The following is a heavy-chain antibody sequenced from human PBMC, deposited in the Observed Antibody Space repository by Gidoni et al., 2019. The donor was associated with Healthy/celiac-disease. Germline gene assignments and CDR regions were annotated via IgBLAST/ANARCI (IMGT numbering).Heavy chain of an antibody. CDR2: IYYSGST. J-gene: IGHJ5*02. V-gene: IGHV4-39*01. CDR1: GGPISSSSYY. D-gene: IGHD6-19*01. CDR3: ARRIAVAGGNNWFDP. Sequence: QLQLQESGPGLVKPSETLSLTCTVSGGPISSSSYYWGWIRQPPGKGLEWIGSIYYSGSTYYNPSLKSRVTISVDTSKNQFSLKLSSVTAADTAVYYCARRIAVAGGNNWFDPWGQGTLVTVSS.